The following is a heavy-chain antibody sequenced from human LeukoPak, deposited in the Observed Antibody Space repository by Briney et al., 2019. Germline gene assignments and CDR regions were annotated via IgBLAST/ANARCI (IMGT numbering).Heavy chain of an antibody. J-gene: IGHJ4*02. CDR1: GFTFSGSA. Sequence: PGGSLRLSCAASGFTFSGSAMHWVHQASGKGLEWVGRIRSKANSYATAYAASVKGRFTISRDDSKNTAYLQMNSLKTEDTAVYYCTSRNLYGSEGYWGQGTLVTVSS. V-gene: IGHV3-73*01. D-gene: IGHD3-10*01. CDR3: TSRNLYGSEGY. CDR2: IRSKANSYAT.